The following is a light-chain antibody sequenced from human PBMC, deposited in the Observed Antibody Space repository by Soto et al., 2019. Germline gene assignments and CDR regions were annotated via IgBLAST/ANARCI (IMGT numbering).Light chain of an antibody. CDR3: FSHGSGDSHV. J-gene: IGLJ1*01. CDR2: GVT. CDR1: SSDIGAYNY. Sequence: QSVLTQPASVSGSPGQSITISCTGTSSDIGAYNYVSWYQQYPGKAPKLMIYGVTNRPSGVSNRFSGSKTGNTASLTIFGLQAEDEADYYCFSHGSGDSHVFGTGTKVTVL. V-gene: IGLV2-14*01.